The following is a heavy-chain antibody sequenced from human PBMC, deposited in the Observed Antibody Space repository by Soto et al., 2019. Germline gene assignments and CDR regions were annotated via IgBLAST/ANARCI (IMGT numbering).Heavy chain of an antibody. J-gene: IGHJ3*02. Sequence: QVQLVQSGAEVKKPGASVKVFCKASGYTFTSYYMHWVRQAPGQGLEWMGIINPSGGSTSYAQKFQGRVTMTRDTSTSTVYMELSSLRSEDTAVYYCARGAYIGNAAMYRYDAFDIWGQGTMVTVSS. CDR2: INPSGGST. CDR1: GYTFTSYY. D-gene: IGHD2-2*01. V-gene: IGHV1-46*03. CDR3: ARGAYIGNAAMYRYDAFDI.